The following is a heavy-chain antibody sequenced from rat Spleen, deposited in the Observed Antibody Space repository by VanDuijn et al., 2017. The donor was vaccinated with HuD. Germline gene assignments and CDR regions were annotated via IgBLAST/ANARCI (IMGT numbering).Heavy chain of an antibody. CDR2: ISYDGGNT. V-gene: IGHV5-25*01. CDR3: AKFDGPYYFDY. Sequence: EVQLVESGGGLVQPGRSMKLSCAASGFTFSSFAMAWVRQAPTKGLEWVASISYDGGNTYYRDSVKGRFTISRDNAKSSLYLQMDSLRSEDTSTYYCAKFDGPYYFDYWGQGVMVTVSS. CDR1: GFTFSSFA. J-gene: IGHJ2*01. D-gene: IGHD1-12*02.